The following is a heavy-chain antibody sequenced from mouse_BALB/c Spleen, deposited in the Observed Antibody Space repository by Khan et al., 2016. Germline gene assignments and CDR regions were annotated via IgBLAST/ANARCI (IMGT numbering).Heavy chain of an antibody. D-gene: IGHD1-2*01. Sequence: EVKLLESGGGLVQPGGSLKLSCAASGFAFSRYSMSWVRQAPGKGLEWIGEINPDSSTINYTPSLKDKFIISRANAKNTLYLQMSKVRSEDTGRYYCARMEYCGFFACWGNGTLVTVCA. J-gene: IGHJ3*01. CDR1: GFAFSRYS. CDR3: ARMEYCGFFAC. CDR2: INPDSSTI. V-gene: IGHV4-1*02.